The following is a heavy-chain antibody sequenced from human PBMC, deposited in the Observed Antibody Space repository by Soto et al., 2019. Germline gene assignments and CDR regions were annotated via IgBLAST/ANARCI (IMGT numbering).Heavy chain of an antibody. V-gene: IGHV3-23*01. CDR1: GFTFSSYA. D-gene: IGHD3-22*01. CDR2: ISGSGGST. CDR3: AKVVTMIVVVKYNWFDP. Sequence: PGGSLRLSCAASGFTFSSYAMSWVRQAPGKGLEWVSAISGSGGSTYYADSVKGRFTISRDNSKNTLYLQMNSLRAEDTAVYYCAKVVTMIVVVKYNWFDPWGQGTLVTVSS. J-gene: IGHJ5*02.